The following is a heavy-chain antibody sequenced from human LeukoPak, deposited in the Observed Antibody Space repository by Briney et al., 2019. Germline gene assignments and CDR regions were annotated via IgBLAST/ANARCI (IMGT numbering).Heavy chain of an antibody. CDR3: ARHDYSNYVRH. Sequence: SETLSLTCTVSGGSISSFYWSWIRQPAGKGLEWIGRGLASGSTIYNPSLKSRVTISVDESKNQFSLELKSVTAADTAVYYCARHDYSNYVRHWGQGTLITVSS. J-gene: IGHJ4*02. CDR1: GGSISSFY. V-gene: IGHV4-4*07. CDR2: GLASGST. D-gene: IGHD4-11*01.